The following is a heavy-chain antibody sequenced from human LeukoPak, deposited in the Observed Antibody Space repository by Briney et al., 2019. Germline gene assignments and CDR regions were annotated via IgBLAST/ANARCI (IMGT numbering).Heavy chain of an antibody. D-gene: IGHD3-22*01. CDR3: AGGAYDSSGYYEDY. J-gene: IGHJ4*02. Sequence: ASVKVSCKASGYTFTGSYMHWVRQAPGQGLEWMGWINPNSGGTNYAQKFQGRVTMTRDTSISTAYMELSRLRSDDTAVYYGAGGAYDSSGYYEDYWGQGTLVTVSS. CDR1: GYTFTGSY. V-gene: IGHV1-2*02. CDR2: INPNSGGT.